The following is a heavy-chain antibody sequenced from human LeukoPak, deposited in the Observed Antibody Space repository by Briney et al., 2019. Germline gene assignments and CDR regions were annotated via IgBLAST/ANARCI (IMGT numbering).Heavy chain of an antibody. D-gene: IGHD3-3*01. V-gene: IGHV4-30-4*08. Sequence: PSQTLSLTCTVSGGSISSGDYYWSWIRQPPGKGLEWIGYIYYSGSTYYNPSLKSRVTISVDTSKNQFPLKLSSVTAADTAVYYCARFDFQPSLNWFDPWGQGTLVTVSS. CDR3: ARFDFQPSLNWFDP. J-gene: IGHJ5*02. CDR2: IYYSGST. CDR1: GGSISSGDYY.